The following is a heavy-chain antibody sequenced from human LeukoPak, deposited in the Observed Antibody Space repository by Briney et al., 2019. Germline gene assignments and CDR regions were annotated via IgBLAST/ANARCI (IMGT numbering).Heavy chain of an antibody. J-gene: IGHJ4*02. CDR3: ARWYYDFWSGYYQYFDY. CDR2: ISYSGST. CDR1: GGSINNYY. Sequence: PSETLSLTCTVSGGSINNYYWSWIRQPPGKGLEWIAYISYSGSTNYDPSLKSRVTISVDTSKNQFSLKLSSVTAADTAVYYCARWYYDFWSGYYQYFDYWGQGTLVTVSS. V-gene: IGHV4-59*01. D-gene: IGHD3-3*01.